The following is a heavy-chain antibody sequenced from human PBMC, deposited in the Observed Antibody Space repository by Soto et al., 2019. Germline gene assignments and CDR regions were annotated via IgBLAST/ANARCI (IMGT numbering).Heavy chain of an antibody. CDR2: IWNDGSNK. CDR3: ARDAYYYDSSGYYSRWFDP. Sequence: QVQLVESGGGVVQPGRSLRLSCAASGFTFSSYGMHWVRQAPGKGLEWVAVIWNDGSNKYYADSVKGRFTISRDNSKNTLYLQMNSLRAEDTAVYYCARDAYYYDSSGYYSRWFDPWGQGTLVTVSS. J-gene: IGHJ5*02. D-gene: IGHD3-22*01. V-gene: IGHV3-33*01. CDR1: GFTFSSYG.